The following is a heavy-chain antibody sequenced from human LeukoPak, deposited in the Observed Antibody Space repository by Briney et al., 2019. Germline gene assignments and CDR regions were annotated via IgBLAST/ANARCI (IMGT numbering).Heavy chain of an antibody. V-gene: IGHV4-30-2*01. CDR2: IYHSGST. CDR3: ARGGYCSGGSCHEYFQH. Sequence: SETLSLTCAVSGGSISSGGYSWSWIRQPPGKGLEWIGYIYHSGSTYYNPSLKSRVTISVDRSKNQFSLKLSSVTAADTAVYYCARGGYCSGGSCHEYFQHWGQGTLVTVSS. J-gene: IGHJ1*01. CDR1: GGSISSGGYS. D-gene: IGHD2-15*01.